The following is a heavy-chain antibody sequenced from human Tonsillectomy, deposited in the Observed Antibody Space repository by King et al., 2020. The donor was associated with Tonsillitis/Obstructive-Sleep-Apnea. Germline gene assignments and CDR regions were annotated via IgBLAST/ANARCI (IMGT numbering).Heavy chain of an antibody. D-gene: IGHD4-11*01. V-gene: IGHV1-2*06. CDR3: ARSADDYSNYLFSN. Sequence: QLVQSGAEVKKPGASVKVSCKASGYTFTGYYMHWVRQAPGQGLEWMGRINPNSGGTNYAQKFQGRVTMTRDTSISTAYMELSRLGSDDTAVYYCARSADDYSNYLFSNWGQGTLVTVSS. CDR2: INPNSGGT. J-gene: IGHJ4*02. CDR1: GYTFTGYY.